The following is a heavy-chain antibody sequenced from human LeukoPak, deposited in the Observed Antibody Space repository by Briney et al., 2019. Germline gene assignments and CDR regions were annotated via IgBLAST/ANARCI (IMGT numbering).Heavy chain of an antibody. D-gene: IGHD3-3*01. CDR1: GGSISSYY. V-gene: IGHV4-59*12. CDR2: IYYSGST. Sequence: PSETLSLTCTVSGGSISSYYWSWIRQPPGKGLEWIGYIYYSGSTNYNPSLKSRVTMSVDTSKNQFSLKLSSVTAADTAVYYCARDYFGGNHDYWGQGTLVTVSS. J-gene: IGHJ4*02. CDR3: ARDYFGGNHDY.